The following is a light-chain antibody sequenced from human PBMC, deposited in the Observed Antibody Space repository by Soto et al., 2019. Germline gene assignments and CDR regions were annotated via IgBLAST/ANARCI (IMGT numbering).Light chain of an antibody. V-gene: IGKV3-20*01. CDR3: QQYGSSGT. J-gene: IGKJ1*01. CDR1: QSVSNNY. Sequence: IVLTMSPVTLSLNKFERATLSYGASQSVSNNYLAWYQQKPGQAPRLLIYGASNRATGIPDRFSGSGSGTDFTLTISRLETEDFAVYYCQQYGSSGTFGQGSKVDIK. CDR2: GAS.